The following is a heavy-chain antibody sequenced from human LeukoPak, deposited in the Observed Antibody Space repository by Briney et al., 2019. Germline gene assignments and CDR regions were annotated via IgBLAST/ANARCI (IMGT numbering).Heavy chain of an antibody. V-gene: IGHV4-59*01. D-gene: IGHD6-13*01. CDR2: IYYSGAT. CDR3: ARGVYIAAAQYGF. CDR1: GGSFSGYY. J-gene: IGHJ4*02. Sequence: SETLSLTCAVYGGSFSGYYWNWIRQPPGKGLEWIGYIYYSGATNYNPSLKSRVTISVDTSKNQFSLKLSSVTAADTAVYYCARGVYIAAAQYGFWGQGTLVTVSS.